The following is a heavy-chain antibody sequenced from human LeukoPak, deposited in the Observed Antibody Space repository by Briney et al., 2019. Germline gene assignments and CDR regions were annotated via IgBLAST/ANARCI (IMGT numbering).Heavy chain of an antibody. CDR3: ARDPLYYYDSSGNDAFDI. V-gene: IGHV1-2*06. D-gene: IGHD3-22*01. CDR2: INPNSGGT. CDR1: VYTFTGYY. J-gene: IGHJ3*02. Sequence: GASVKVSCKASVYTFTGYYMHWVRQAPGQGLEWMGRINPNSGGTNYAQKFQGRVTMTRDTSISTAYMELSRLRSDDTAVYYCARDPLYYYDSSGNDAFDIWGQGTMVTVSS.